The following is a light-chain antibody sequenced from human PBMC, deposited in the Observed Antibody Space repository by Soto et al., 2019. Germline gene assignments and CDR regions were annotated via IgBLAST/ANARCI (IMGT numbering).Light chain of an antibody. V-gene: IGLV2-14*01. J-gene: IGLJ2*01. CDR2: DVS. CDR3: SSYTSSSTLVV. CDR1: SSDVGGYNY. Sequence: QSALTQPASVSGSPGQSITSSCTGTSSDVGGYNYVSWYQQHPGKDPKLMIYDVSDRPSGVSNRFSGSKSGNTASLTISGLQAEDEADYYCSSYTSSSTLVVCGGGTKLTVL.